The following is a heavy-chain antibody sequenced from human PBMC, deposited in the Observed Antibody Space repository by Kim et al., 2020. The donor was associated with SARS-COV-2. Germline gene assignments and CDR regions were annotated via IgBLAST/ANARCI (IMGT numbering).Heavy chain of an antibody. CDR3: ARGILRTKSAFDI. Sequence: GGSLRLSCAASGFTFSSEWMHWVRQGPGMGLVWVSRINPYGSITNYADSVKGRFTISRDNAKNTLYLQMNSLRAEDTALYYCARGILRTKSAFDIWGQG. V-gene: IGHV3-74*01. J-gene: IGHJ3*02. CDR1: GFTFSSEW. CDR2: INPYGSIT. D-gene: IGHD1-26*01.